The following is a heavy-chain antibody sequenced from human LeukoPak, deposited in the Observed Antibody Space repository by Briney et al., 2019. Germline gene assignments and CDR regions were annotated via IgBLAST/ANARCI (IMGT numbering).Heavy chain of an antibody. CDR3: ARGDDYSSTFDY. CDR1: GFTFCSYS. Sequence: GGYLRLSCAASGFTFCSYSMNWVPQAPGKGLEWVSSISSSSSYISYADSVKGRFTISRDNAKNSLYLQMNSLRAEDTAVYYCARGDDYSSTFDYWGQGTLVTVSS. V-gene: IGHV3-21*01. J-gene: IGHJ4*02. CDR2: ISSSSSYI. D-gene: IGHD4-11*01.